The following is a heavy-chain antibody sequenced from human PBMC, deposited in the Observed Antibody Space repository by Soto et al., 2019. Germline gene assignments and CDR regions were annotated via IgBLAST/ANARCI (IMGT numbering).Heavy chain of an antibody. CDR1: GGTFSSYA. CDR3: ARLGGSYSGPAFDI. CDR2: IIPIFGTA. V-gene: IGHV1-69*13. D-gene: IGHD1-26*01. J-gene: IGHJ3*02. Sequence: SVKVSCKASGGTFSSYAISWVLQAPGQGLEWMGGIIPIFGTANYAQKFQGRVTITADESTSTAYMELSSLRSEDTAVYYCARLGGSYSGPAFDIWGQGTMVTVSS.